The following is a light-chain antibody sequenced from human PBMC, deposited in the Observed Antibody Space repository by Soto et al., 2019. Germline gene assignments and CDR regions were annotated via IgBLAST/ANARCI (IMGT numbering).Light chain of an antibody. CDR3: MHALHTSWT. CDR1: QSLLHSNGYNY. CDR2: LGS. Sequence: DIVMTQSPLSLPVTPGEPASISCRSSQSLLHSNGYNYLDWYLQKPGQSPQLLIYLGSNRASGVPDRFSGSGSGTDFTLKISRVEAEDVGVYYCMHALHTSWTFGQGTKVEIK. J-gene: IGKJ1*01. V-gene: IGKV2-28*01.